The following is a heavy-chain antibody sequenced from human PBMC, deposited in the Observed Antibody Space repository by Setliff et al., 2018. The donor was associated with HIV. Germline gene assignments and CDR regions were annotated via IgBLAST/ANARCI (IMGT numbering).Heavy chain of an antibody. CDR2: IYHSGST. CDR1: GYSISSGYY. Sequence: SETLSLTCAVSGYSISSGYYWGWIRQPPGKGLEWIGSIYHSGSTYYNPSLKSRVTISVDTSKNQFSLKLSSVTAADTAVYYCARDVGEQLDVWGKGTTVTVSS. CDR3: ARDVGEQLDV. J-gene: IGHJ6*04. V-gene: IGHV4-38-2*02.